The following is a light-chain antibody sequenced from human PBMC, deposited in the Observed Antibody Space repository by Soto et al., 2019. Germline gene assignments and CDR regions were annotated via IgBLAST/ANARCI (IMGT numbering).Light chain of an antibody. Sequence: QSVLTQPPSVSGCPGQSVTISCTGTDSDVGGYNSVSWYQQHPGKAPKLMIYEVSKRPSGVPDRFSGSKSGNTASLTVSGLQAEDEADYYCSSYAGSNNLVFGGGTKLTVL. CDR1: DSDVGGYNS. V-gene: IGLV2-8*01. CDR2: EVS. CDR3: SSYAGSNNLV. J-gene: IGLJ2*01.